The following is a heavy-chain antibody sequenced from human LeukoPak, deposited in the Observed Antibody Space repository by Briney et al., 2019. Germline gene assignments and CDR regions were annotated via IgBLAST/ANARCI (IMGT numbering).Heavy chain of an antibody. CDR3: AKAIGGFTESDY. CDR2: ISGSGGST. V-gene: IGHV3-23*01. J-gene: IGHJ4*02. CDR1: GFTFSSYA. Sequence: GSLRLSCAASGFTFSSYAMSWVRQAPGKGLEWVSAISGSGGSTYYADSVKGRFTISRDNSKNTLYLQMNSLRAEDTAVYYCAKAIGGFTESDYWGQGTLVTVSS. D-gene: IGHD3-16*01.